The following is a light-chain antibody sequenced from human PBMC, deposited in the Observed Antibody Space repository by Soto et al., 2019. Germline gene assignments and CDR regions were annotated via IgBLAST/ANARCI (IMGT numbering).Light chain of an antibody. CDR2: DAS. CDR3: QQHSNWPKT. V-gene: IGKV3-11*01. Sequence: EVVLTQSPATLSLSPGERATLSCRASQTVSSFLAWYQQRPGQAPRLLIYDASHRATGIPARFSGSGSGTDFTLTISSLEPEDFAVYYCQQHSNWPKTFGQGTKVEIK. CDR1: QTVSSF. J-gene: IGKJ1*01.